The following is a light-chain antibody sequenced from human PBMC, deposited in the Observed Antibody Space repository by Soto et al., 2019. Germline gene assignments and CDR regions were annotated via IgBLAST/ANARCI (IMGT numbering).Light chain of an antibody. J-gene: IGLJ2*01. CDR3: HVWDSGSDQGI. CDR1: NIGVKS. V-gene: IGLV3-21*02. CDR2: DDS. Sequence: SYELTQPPSVSVAPGQTARITCWGNNIGVKSVHWYQQKPGQAPVLVVYDDSARPSGIPARFSGSNSGNTATLTVSRVEGGDEADYYCHVWDSGSDQGIFGGGTQLTVL.